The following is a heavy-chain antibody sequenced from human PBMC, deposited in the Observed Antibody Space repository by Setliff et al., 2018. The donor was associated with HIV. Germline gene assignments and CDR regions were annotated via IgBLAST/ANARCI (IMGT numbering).Heavy chain of an antibody. CDR1: GGSISSHY. Sequence: SETLSLTCTVSGGSISSHYRSWIRQPPGKGLEWIGYIYYSGSTNYNPSLKSRVTISVDTSKNQFSLRLSSVTAADTAVYYCARVPRQLLKGAAAYFDYWGQGTLVTVS. CDR3: ARVPRQLLKGAAAYFDY. CDR2: IYYSGST. J-gene: IGHJ4*02. D-gene: IGHD5-18*01. V-gene: IGHV4-59*11.